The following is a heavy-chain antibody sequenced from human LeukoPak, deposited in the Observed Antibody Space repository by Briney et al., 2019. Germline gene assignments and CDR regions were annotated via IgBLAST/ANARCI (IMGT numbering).Heavy chain of an antibody. CDR3: AKDGYYYDGSGTNGMDV. Sequence: AGGSLRLSCAASGFTFSNFGIHWVRQAPGKGLEWVAVISDDGRTTYYAESVKGRFTISRDNSKNTLYLQMNSLRAEDTALYYCAKDGYYYDGSGTNGMDVWGQGTTVTVSS. CDR1: GFTFSNFG. CDR2: ISDDGRTT. D-gene: IGHD3-22*01. V-gene: IGHV3-30*18. J-gene: IGHJ6*02.